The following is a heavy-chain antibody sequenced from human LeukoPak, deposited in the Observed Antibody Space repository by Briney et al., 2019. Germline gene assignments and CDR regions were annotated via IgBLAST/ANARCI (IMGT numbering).Heavy chain of an antibody. J-gene: IGHJ4*02. Sequence: ASVKVSCKAFGYTFTSNYMHWVRQAPGQGPEWMGVISPSGGPTTYAQKFQGRVTLTRDMSTSTDYLELSSLRSEDMAVYYCARTPLDSGSAHYYFDYWGQGTLVTVSS. V-gene: IGHV1-46*01. D-gene: IGHD1-26*01. CDR2: ISPSGGPT. CDR3: ARTPLDSGSAHYYFDY. CDR1: GYTFTSNY.